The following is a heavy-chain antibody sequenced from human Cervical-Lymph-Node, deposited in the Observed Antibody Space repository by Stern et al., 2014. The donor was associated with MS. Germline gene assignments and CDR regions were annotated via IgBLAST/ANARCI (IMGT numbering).Heavy chain of an antibody. CDR3: VRPGYTFASYDY. CDR1: GYSFSSHW. D-gene: IGHD5-12*01. CDR2: IYPGDSET. V-gene: IGHV5-51*03. J-gene: IGHJ4*02. Sequence: EVHLVESGAEVKKSGESLKISCKASGYSFSSHWIGWVRQMPGRGLEWMGVIYPGDSETRYSPSFQGQVTISADKSTGTASLQWRSLKASDTAMYYCVRPGYTFASYDYWGQGTLVTVSS.